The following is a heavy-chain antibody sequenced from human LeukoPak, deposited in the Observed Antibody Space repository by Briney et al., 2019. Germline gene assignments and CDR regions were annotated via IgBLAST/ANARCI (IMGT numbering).Heavy chain of an antibody. CDR2: LYSDGTT. V-gene: IGHV3-53*01. J-gene: IGHJ2*01. CDR1: GVTVSSNY. Sequence: GGSLRLSCAASGVTVSSNYMSWVRQAPGKGLEWVSVLYSDGTTHYADSVKGRFTISRDNSKNTLYLQMSSLRVEDTAVYYCARDLENYWYFDLWGRGTRVTVSS. CDR3: ARDLENYWYFDL.